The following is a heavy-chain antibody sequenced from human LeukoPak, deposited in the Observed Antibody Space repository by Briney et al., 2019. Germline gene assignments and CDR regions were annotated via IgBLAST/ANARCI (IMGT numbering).Heavy chain of an antibody. D-gene: IGHD3-9*01. CDR2: INHSGST. V-gene: IGHV4-34*01. Sequence: SETLSLTCAVNGGSFSGYYWSWIRQPPGKGLEWIGEINHSGSTNYNPSLKSRVTISVDTSKNQFSLKLSSVTAADTAVYYCARGGRYYDILTGYWSPRDYWGQGTLVTVSS. J-gene: IGHJ4*02. CDR1: GGSFSGYY. CDR3: ARGGRYYDILTGYWSPRDY.